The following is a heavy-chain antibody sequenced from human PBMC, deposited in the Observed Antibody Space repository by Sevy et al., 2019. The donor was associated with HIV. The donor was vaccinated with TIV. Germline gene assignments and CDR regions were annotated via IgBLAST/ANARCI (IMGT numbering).Heavy chain of an antibody. V-gene: IGHV3-7*01. CDR2: VKQDRSEK. CDR3: VRAQQVTMLVVIGGLYFDL. CDR1: GFTFRSNW. J-gene: IGHJ4*02. Sequence: GESLKISCAASGFTFRSNWMTWVRQAPGKGLEWVANVKQDRSEKYYADSVKGRFTISRDNAKNSLFLQMNSLRAEDTAVYYCVRAQQVTMLVVIGGLYFDLWGQGTLVTVSS. D-gene: IGHD3-3*01.